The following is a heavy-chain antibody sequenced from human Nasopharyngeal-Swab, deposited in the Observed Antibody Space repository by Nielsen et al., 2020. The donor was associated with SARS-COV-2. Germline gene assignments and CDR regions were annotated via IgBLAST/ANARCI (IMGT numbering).Heavy chain of an antibody. CDR1: GFTFSSYW. CDR3: AREWEAYGYLWRNYRYTIFDY. CDR2: IKRDGSEK. D-gene: IGHD3-16*02. J-gene: IGHJ4*01. Sequence: GGSLRLSCAASGFTFSSYWMSWVRQAPGKGLEWVANIKRDGSEKYYADSVKGRFTVSRDNAKSSLYLQMNSLRAEDTAVYYCAREWEAYGYLWRNYRYTIFDYWGRGTLVTVSS. V-gene: IGHV3-7*01.